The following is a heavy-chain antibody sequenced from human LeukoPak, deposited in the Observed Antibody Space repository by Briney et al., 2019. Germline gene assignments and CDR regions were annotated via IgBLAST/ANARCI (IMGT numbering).Heavy chain of an antibody. V-gene: IGHV4-59*08. CDR2: SYYSGST. CDR3: ARHGYYDSSGYYGFDY. D-gene: IGHD3-22*01. CDR1: GVSISSYY. Sequence: PSETLSLTCTVSGVSISSYYWSWIRQPPGKRLEWIGYSYYSGSTNYNPSLKSRVTISVDTSKNQFSLKLSSVTATDTAVYYCARHGYYDSSGYYGFDYWGQGTLVTVSS. J-gene: IGHJ4*02.